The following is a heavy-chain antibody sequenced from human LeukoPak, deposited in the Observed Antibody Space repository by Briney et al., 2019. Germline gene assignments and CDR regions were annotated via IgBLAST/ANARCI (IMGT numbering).Heavy chain of an antibody. CDR3: AKGYPPMTTVTLPFDY. CDR1: GFPFSTYG. V-gene: IGHV3-30*18. D-gene: IGHD4-17*01. Sequence: GGSLRLSCAASGFPFSTYGIHWVRQAPGKGLEWVALISYDGSTVYYADSVKGRFTISRDNSKNTLFLQMNSLRAEDTAVYYCAKGYPPMTTVTLPFDYWGQGTLVTVSS. J-gene: IGHJ4*02. CDR2: ISYDGSTV.